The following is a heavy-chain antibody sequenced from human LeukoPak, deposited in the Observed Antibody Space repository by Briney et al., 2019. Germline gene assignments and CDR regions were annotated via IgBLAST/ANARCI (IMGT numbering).Heavy chain of an antibody. D-gene: IGHD3-9*01. CDR3: VRALNGEDDY. Sequence: PGGSLRLSCAASGFTFSSSWIHWVRQTQGKGLVWVSRMNSDVSITTYADSVKGRFTISRDNAKNMAFLQMNSLRAEDTAVYYCVRALNGEDDYWGQGALVIVSS. J-gene: IGHJ4*02. CDR2: MNSDVSIT. V-gene: IGHV3-74*03. CDR1: GFTFSSSW.